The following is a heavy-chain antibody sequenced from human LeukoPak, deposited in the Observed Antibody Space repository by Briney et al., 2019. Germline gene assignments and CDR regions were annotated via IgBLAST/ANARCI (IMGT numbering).Heavy chain of an antibody. CDR3: AREPVVLVPAAIFNWFDP. J-gene: IGHJ5*02. CDR1: GYTFTGYY. V-gene: IGHV1-2*02. CDR2: INPNSGGT. D-gene: IGHD2-2*01. Sequence: ASVKVSCKASGYTFTGYYIHWVRQAPGQGLEWMGWINPNSGGTNYAQKFQGRVTMTRDTSIGTAYMELSRLRSDDTAVYYCAREPVVLVPAAIFNWFDPWGQGTLVTVSS.